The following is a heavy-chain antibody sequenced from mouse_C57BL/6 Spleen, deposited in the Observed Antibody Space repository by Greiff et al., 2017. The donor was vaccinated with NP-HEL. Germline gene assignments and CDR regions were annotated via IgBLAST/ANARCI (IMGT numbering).Heavy chain of an antibody. Sequence: LVESGAELVRPGASVKLSCTASGFNIKDDYMHWVKQRPEQGLEWIGWIDPENGDTEYASKFQGKATITADTSSNTAYLQLSSLTSEDTAVYYCTTGGITRAMDYWGQGTSVTVSS. CDR2: IDPENGDT. CDR1: GFNIKDDY. CDR3: TTGGITRAMDY. D-gene: IGHD2-4*01. J-gene: IGHJ4*01. V-gene: IGHV14-4*01.